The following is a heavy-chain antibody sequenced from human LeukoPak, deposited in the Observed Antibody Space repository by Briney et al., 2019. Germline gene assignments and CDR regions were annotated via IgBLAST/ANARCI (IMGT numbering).Heavy chain of an antibody. J-gene: IGHJ5*02. CDR3: AKLVGYYYDSSGYNWFDP. CDR1: GFTFSSYA. Sequence: GGSLRLSCAASGFTFSSYAMSWVRQAPGKGLEWVSAISGSGGSTYYADSVKGRFTISRDNSKNTLYLQMNSLRAEDTAVYYCAKLVGYYYDSSGYNWFDPWGQGTLVTVSS. V-gene: IGHV3-23*01. D-gene: IGHD3-22*01. CDR2: ISGSGGST.